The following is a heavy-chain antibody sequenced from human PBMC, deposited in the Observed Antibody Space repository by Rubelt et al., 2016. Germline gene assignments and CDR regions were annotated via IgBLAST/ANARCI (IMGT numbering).Heavy chain of an antibody. CDR1: GFTFSSYW. V-gene: IGHV3-7*03. D-gene: IGHD6-13*01. CDR3: ARDLGSDSSSFGAFDI. CDR2: IKQDGSEE. J-gene: IGHJ3*02. Sequence: EVQLVESGGGLVQPGGSLRLSCAASGFTFSSYWMSWVRQAQGKGLEWVANIKQDGSEEYYVDSVKGRFTISRDNAKNSLCLQMNSLIAEDTAVYYCARDLGSDSSSFGAFDIWGQGTMVTVSS.